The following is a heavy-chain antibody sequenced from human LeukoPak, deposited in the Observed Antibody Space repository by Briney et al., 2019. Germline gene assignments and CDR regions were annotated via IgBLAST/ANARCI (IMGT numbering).Heavy chain of an antibody. Sequence: SETLSLTCAVYGGSFSGYYWSWIRQPPGKGPEWIGEINHSGSTNYNPSLKSRVTISVDTSKNQFSLRLSSVTAADTAVYYCASGYDSSGYQGYWGQGTLVTVSS. CDR2: INHSGST. D-gene: IGHD3-22*01. CDR1: GGSFSGYY. J-gene: IGHJ4*02. CDR3: ASGYDSSGYQGY. V-gene: IGHV4-34*01.